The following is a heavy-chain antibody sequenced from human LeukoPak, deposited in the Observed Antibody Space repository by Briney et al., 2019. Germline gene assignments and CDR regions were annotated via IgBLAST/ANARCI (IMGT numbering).Heavy chain of an antibody. CDR1: GFSFSGYW. J-gene: IGHJ4*02. CDR2: VNNDGSGT. CDR3: ARGGWGTAIDY. D-gene: IGHD1-7*01. Sequence: GGSLRLSCAASGFSFSGYWMHWVRQAPGKGLVWVSHVNNDGSGTTYADSVKGRFSISRDNAKNTVDLQMNSLRAEDTAVYYCARGGWGTAIDYLGQGTLVTVSS. V-gene: IGHV3-74*01.